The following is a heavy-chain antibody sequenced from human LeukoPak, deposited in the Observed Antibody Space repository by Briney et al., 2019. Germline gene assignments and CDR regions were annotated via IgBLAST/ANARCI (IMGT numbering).Heavy chain of an antibody. CDR2: ISDSGAYT. CDR3: TTDIRRRKDFDWLLLTYRS. D-gene: IGHD3-9*01. Sequence: GGTLRLSCAASRFTFSTYGMSWVRQAPGKGLEWVSAISDSGAYTYYADSVKGRFTISRDNSKNTLYLQMNSLKTEDTAVYYCTTDIRRRKDFDWLLLTYRSGGQGTLVTVSS. V-gene: IGHV3-23*01. J-gene: IGHJ4*02. CDR1: RFTFSTYG.